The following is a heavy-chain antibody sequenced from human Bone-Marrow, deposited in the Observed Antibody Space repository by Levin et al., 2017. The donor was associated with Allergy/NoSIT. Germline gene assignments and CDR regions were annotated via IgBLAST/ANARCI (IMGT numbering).Heavy chain of an antibody. CDR2: IRSKANSYAT. V-gene: IGHV3-73*01. CDR3: TRYPHAGEHWYFDL. D-gene: IGHD7-27*01. J-gene: IGHJ2*01. Sequence: LSLTCAASGFTFSGSAMHWVRQASGKGLEWVGRIRSKANSYATAYAASVKGRFTISRDDSKNTAYLQMNSLKTEDTAVYYCTRYPHAGEHWYFDLWGRGTLVTVSS. CDR1: GFTFSGSA.